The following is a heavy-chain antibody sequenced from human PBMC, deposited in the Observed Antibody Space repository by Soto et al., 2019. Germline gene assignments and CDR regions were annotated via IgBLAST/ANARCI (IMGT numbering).Heavy chain of an antibody. D-gene: IGHD2-8*01. Sequence: GGSLRLSCAASGFTFSSYGMHWVRQAPGKGLEWVAVIWYDGSNKYYADSVKGRFTISRDNSKNTLYLQMNSLRAEDTAVYYCAXEAAYCTNGVCYPQFDYWGQGTLVTVSS. CDR3: AXEAAYCTNGVCYPQFDY. J-gene: IGHJ4*02. CDR1: GFTFSSYG. V-gene: IGHV3-33*01. CDR2: IWYDGSNK.